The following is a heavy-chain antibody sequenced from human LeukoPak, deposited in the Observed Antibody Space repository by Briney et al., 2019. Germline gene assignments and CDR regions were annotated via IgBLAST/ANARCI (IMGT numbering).Heavy chain of an antibody. V-gene: IGHV1-46*01. CDR3: ARDQEGFDY. CDR1: GYTFTSNY. J-gene: IGHJ4*02. Sequence: ASVKVSCKASGYTFTSNYIHWVRQAPGQGLEWMGMIYPRDGSTSYAQKSQGRVTVTRDTSTSTVHMELSGLRSEDTAVYYCARDQEGFDYWGQGTLVTVSS. CDR2: IYPRDGST.